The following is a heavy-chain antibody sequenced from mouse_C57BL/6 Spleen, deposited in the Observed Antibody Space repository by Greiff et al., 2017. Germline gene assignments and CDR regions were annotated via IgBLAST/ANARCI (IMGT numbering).Heavy chain of an antibody. J-gene: IGHJ3*01. CDR3: ARDDGYYPFAD. CDR2: ISYDGSN. Sequence: EVQLQESGPGLVKPSQSLSLTCSVTGYSITSGYYWNWIRQFPGNKLEWMGYISYDGSNNYNPSLKNRISITRDTSKNQFFLKLNSVTTEDTATYYCARDDGYYPFADWGQGTLVTVSA. V-gene: IGHV3-6*01. CDR1: GYSITSGYY. D-gene: IGHD2-3*01.